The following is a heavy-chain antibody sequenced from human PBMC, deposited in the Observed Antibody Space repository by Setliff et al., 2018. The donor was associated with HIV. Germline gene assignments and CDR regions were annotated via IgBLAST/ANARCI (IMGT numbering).Heavy chain of an antibody. Sequence: SETLSLTCAVSGYSIRSGYYWGWIRQPPGKGLGWIGSIYHSGSTYYDPSLKSRVTISVDTSKNQFSLKLNSVTAADTAMYYCARDGGSSGWYFVLGYSDYWGPGTLVTVS. V-gene: IGHV4-38-2*02. CDR2: IYHSGST. D-gene: IGHD6-19*01. J-gene: IGHJ4*02. CDR3: ARDGGSSGWYFVLGYSDY. CDR1: GYSIRSGYY.